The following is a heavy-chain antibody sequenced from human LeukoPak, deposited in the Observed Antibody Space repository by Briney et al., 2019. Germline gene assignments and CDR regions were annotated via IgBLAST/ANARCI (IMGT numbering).Heavy chain of an antibody. CDR3: AREGYGGYIFDY. CDR2: IYTSGST. Sequence: SETLSLTCTVSGYSISSGYYWGWIRQPAGKGLEWIGRIYTSGSTNYNPSHKSRVTMSVDTSKNQFSLKLSSVTAADTAVYYCAREGYGGYIFDYWGQGTLVTVSS. J-gene: IGHJ4*02. V-gene: IGHV4-4*07. D-gene: IGHD5-12*01. CDR1: GYSISSGYY.